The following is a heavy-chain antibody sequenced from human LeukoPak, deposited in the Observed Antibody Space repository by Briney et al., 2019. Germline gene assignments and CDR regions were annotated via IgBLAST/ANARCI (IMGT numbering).Heavy chain of an antibody. CDR3: ARWGGEQWLEYHFDF. D-gene: IGHD6-19*01. Sequence: PGGSLRLSCAVSGFDFRSYEMNWVRQAPGQGLEWISHISSSGTTIYYADSVKGRFTISRDNARNSLFLQLNSLRAEDTAVYYCARWGGEQWLEYHFDFWGQGTLVTVSS. CDR2: ISSSGTTI. CDR1: GFDFRSYE. J-gene: IGHJ4*02. V-gene: IGHV3-48*03.